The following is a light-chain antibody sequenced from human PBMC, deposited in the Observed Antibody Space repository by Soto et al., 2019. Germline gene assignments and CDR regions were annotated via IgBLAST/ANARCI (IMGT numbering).Light chain of an antibody. V-gene: IGKV3-20*01. Sequence: EIGMTQSPATLSVSPGEGAALSRRASQTINNKLAWYQQKPGQTPRLLIYSVSSRATGIPDRFSGSGSGTDFTLTISRLEPEDFAMYYCLHHGSSLWTFGQGTKVDI. CDR3: LHHGSSLWT. CDR1: QTINNK. J-gene: IGKJ1*01. CDR2: SVS.